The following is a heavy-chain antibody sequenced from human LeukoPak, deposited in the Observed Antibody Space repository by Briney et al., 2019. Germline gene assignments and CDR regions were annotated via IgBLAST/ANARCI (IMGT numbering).Heavy chain of an antibody. CDR3: ARVNTVVTPGYFDY. CDR2: ISAYNGNT. V-gene: IGHV1-18*01. D-gene: IGHD4-23*01. Sequence: ASVKVSCKASGYTFTSYGISWVRQAPGQGLEWMGWISAYNGNTNYAQKLQGRVTMTTDTSTSTAYMELRSLRSEDTAVYYCARVNTVVTPGYFDYWGQGTLVTVSS. J-gene: IGHJ4*02. CDR1: GYTFTSYG.